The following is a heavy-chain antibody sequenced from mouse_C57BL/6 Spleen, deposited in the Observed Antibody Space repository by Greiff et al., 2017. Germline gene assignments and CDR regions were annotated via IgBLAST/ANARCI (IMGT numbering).Heavy chain of an antibody. Sequence: VKLMESGAELARPGASVKLSCKASGYTFTSYGISWVKQRTGQGLEWIGEIYPRSGNTYYNEKFKGKATLTADKSSSTAYMELRSLTSEDSAVYFCARSEYYGSSYWYFDVWGTGTTVTVSS. CDR1: GYTFTSYG. J-gene: IGHJ1*03. CDR2: IYPRSGNT. CDR3: ARSEYYGSSYWYFDV. D-gene: IGHD1-1*01. V-gene: IGHV1-81*01.